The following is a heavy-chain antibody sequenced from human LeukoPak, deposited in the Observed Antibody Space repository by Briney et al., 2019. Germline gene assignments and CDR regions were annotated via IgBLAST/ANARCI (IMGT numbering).Heavy chain of an antibody. D-gene: IGHD4-17*01. Sequence: SETLSLTCAVSGYSISSGYYWGWIRQSPGKGLEWIGSLYHSGSTYYNPSLKSRVTMLLDTSKNQFSLKLTSVTAADTAVYYCAREGVYYGDHPNWFDPWGQGILVTVSS. CDR2: LYHSGST. V-gene: IGHV4-38-2*02. CDR3: AREGVYYGDHPNWFDP. CDR1: GYSISSGYY. J-gene: IGHJ5*02.